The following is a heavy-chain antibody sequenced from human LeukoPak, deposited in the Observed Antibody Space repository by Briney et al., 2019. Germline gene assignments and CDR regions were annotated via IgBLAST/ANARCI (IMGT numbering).Heavy chain of an antibody. CDR1: GGSISSGGYY. Sequence: SETLSLTCTVSGGSISSGGYYWSWIRQHPGKGLEWIGYIYYSGSTYYNPSLKSRVTISVDTSKNQFSLKLSSVTAADTAVYYCAGDAENYFDYWGQGTLVTVSS. J-gene: IGHJ4*02. V-gene: IGHV4-31*03. D-gene: IGHD1-14*01. CDR2: IYYSGST. CDR3: AGDAENYFDY.